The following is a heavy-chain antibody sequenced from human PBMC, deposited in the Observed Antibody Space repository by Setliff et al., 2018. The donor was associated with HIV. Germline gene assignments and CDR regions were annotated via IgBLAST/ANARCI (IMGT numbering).Heavy chain of an antibody. CDR3: ARDLDYYFDY. V-gene: IGHV3-48*03. CDR1: GFTFSSYE. J-gene: IGHJ4*02. D-gene: IGHD1-1*01. Sequence: GSLRLSCAASGFTFSSYEMNWVRQAPGKGLEWVSYISSSGSTIYYADSVKGRFTISRDNAKNSLFLQMNSLRAEDTAVYYYARDLDYYFDYWGQGTLVTVSS. CDR2: ISSSGSTI.